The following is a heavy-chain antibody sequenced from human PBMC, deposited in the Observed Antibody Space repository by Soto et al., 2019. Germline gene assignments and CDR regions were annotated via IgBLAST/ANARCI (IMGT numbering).Heavy chain of an antibody. Sequence: GGSLRLSCAASGFTFSSYSMNWVRQAPGKGLEWVSSINSRSSSIYYADSLEGRFTISRDNAKNSLYLQMNSLRAADTAVYYCARAECSGGSCYSHYYYIMDVWGQGTTVTVS. CDR3: ARAECSGGSCYSHYYYIMDV. CDR1: GFTFSSYS. CDR2: INSRSSSI. D-gene: IGHD2-15*01. J-gene: IGHJ6*02. V-gene: IGHV3-21*01.